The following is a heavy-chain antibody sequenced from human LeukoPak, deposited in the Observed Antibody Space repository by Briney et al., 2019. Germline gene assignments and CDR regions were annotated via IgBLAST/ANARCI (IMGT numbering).Heavy chain of an antibody. CDR1: GGSISSYY. CDR3: ARVSDSDRRGYYWGFDY. V-gene: IGHV4-59*08. J-gene: IGHJ4*02. D-gene: IGHD3-22*01. Sequence: PSETLFFTCTVAGGSISSYYWSWIRKPPGKVQEWVVYNNYSGSTNYNPSLKSRVTISVDTSKNQFSLRLSTVTASDTAVYYCARVSDSDRRGYYWGFDYWGQGTLVTVSS. CDR2: NNYSGST.